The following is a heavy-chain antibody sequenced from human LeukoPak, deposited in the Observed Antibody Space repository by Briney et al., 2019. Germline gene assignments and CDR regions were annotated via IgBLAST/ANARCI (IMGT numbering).Heavy chain of an antibody. CDR1: GFTFSSYA. J-gene: IGHJ4*02. Sequence: GRSLRLSCAASGFTFSSYAMHWVRQAPGKGLEWVAVISYDGSNKYYADSVKGRFTISRDNSKDTLYLQMNSLRAEDTAVYYCARMFNYNAFDYWGQGTLVTVSS. D-gene: IGHD5-24*01. CDR2: ISYDGSNK. V-gene: IGHV3-30*01. CDR3: ARMFNYNAFDY.